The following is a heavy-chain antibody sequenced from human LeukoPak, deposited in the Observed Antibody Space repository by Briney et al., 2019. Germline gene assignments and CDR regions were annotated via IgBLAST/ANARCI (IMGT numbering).Heavy chain of an antibody. Sequence: ASVKVSCKASGYTFSDYYMHWVRQAPGQGLEWVGWINPYSGGTNYAQKFQGRVTMTREMSISTAYMELSRLRSDDTAVYYCARDFDYYDSSDAFDVWGQGTMVTVSS. CDR1: GYTFSDYY. J-gene: IGHJ3*01. D-gene: IGHD3-22*01. V-gene: IGHV1-2*02. CDR2: INPYSGGT. CDR3: ARDFDYYDSSDAFDV.